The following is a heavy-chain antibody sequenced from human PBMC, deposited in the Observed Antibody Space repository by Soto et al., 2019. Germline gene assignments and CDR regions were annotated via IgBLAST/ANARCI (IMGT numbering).Heavy chain of an antibody. CDR2: IMPVFRTP. CDR3: ARDNDRPQLGGNYYYILDV. CDR1: GGTFRTAA. V-gene: IGHV1-69*12. J-gene: IGHJ6*02. Sequence: QVQLEQSGAEVKKPGSSVTVSCKASGGTFRTAAISWVRQAPGQGLEWMGGIMPVFRTPDYAQKFQGRVTITADESTNTAYMELSGLRSDDTAVYYCARDNDRPQLGGNYYYILDVWGQGTKITVS. D-gene: IGHD2-8*01.